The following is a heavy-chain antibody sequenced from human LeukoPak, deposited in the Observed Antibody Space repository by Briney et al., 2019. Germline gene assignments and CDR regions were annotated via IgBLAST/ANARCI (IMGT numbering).Heavy chain of an antibody. Sequence: SETLSLTCTVSGGSISSYYWSWIRQPPGKRLEWIGYVYHSGSTNYNPSLKSRVTISLDTSKNQFSLKLSSLTAADTAVYYCATVGGSDNYYIDYWGQGTLVTVSS. CDR3: ATVGGSDNYYIDY. CDR2: VYHSGST. J-gene: IGHJ4*02. CDR1: GGSISSYY. D-gene: IGHD3-10*01. V-gene: IGHV4-59*01.